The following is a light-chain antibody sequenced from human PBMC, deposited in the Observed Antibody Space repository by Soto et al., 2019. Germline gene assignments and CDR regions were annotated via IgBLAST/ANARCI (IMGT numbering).Light chain of an antibody. Sequence: EIVMTQSPATLSVSPGDRATLSCRASQSVNSNLAWYQQKPGQAPRLVIYGASARATGIPARFSGSGSETEFTLTISSLQSEDFAVYYCQQYKNFWTFGQGTKVEIK. CDR2: GAS. CDR1: QSVNSN. J-gene: IGKJ1*01. V-gene: IGKV3-15*01. CDR3: QQYKNFWT.